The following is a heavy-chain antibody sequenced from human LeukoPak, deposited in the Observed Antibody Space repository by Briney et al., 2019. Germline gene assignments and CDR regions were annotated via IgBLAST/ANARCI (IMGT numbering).Heavy chain of an antibody. Sequence: SVKVSCKASGGTFSSYAISWVRQAPGQGLEWMGRIIPIFGTANYAQKFQGRVTITTDESTSTAYMELSRLRSEDTAVYYCARDPTAYCGGDFPPPAFDIWGQGTMVTVSS. D-gene: IGHD2-21*02. J-gene: IGHJ3*02. CDR1: GGTFSSYA. CDR3: ARDPTAYCGGDFPPPAFDI. CDR2: IIPIFGTA. V-gene: IGHV1-69*05.